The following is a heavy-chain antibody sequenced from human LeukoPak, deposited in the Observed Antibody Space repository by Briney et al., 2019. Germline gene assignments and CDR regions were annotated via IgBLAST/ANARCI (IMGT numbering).Heavy chain of an antibody. V-gene: IGHV1-18*01. CDR2: ISAYNGNT. J-gene: IGHJ6*02. CDR1: GYTFTSYG. CDR3: ASLVAATPYYYYGMDV. Sequence: SSVTVSCKASGYTFTSYGISWVRPAPGQGLEWMGWISAYNGNTNYAQKLQGRVTMTTDTSTSTAYMEPRSLRSDDTAVYYCASLVAATPYYYYGMDVWGQGTTVTFSS. D-gene: IGHD2-15*01.